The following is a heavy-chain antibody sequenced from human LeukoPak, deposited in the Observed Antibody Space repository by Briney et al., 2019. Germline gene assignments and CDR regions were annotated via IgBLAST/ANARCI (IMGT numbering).Heavy chain of an antibody. J-gene: IGHJ4*02. V-gene: IGHV1-2*02. CDR2: INPNSGGT. D-gene: IGHD3-3*01. CDR1: GYTFSDYY. Sequence: ASVKVSCKASGYTFSDYYIHWVRQAPGQGLERMGWINPNSGGTNYAQKFQGRVTMTRDTSITTAYMELSSLRSDDTAVYYCAKMCYGFWSGFCNWGQGTLVTVSS. CDR3: AKMCYGFWSGFCN.